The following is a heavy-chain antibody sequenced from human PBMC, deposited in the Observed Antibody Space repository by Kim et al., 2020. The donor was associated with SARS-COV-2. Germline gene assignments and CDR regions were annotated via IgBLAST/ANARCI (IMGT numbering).Heavy chain of an antibody. CDR2: ISADGART. CDR1: GFTFSNYA. D-gene: IGHD2-15*01. V-gene: IGHV3-23*01. Sequence: GGSLRLSCAASGFTFSNYAMSWVRQPPGKGLEWVSTISADGARTYYADSVKGRFTLSRDNSRNTLYLQMNSLGAEDTAIYYCAKAVDRLHFDYWGQGTLVTVSS. J-gene: IGHJ4*02. CDR3: AKAVDRLHFDY.